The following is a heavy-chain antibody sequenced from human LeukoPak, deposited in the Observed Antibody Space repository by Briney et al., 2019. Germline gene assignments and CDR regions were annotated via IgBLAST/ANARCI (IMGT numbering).Heavy chain of an antibody. D-gene: IGHD3-9*01. CDR3: TRDLTISGPIGI. Sequence: ASVKVSCKASGYTFTGYAMHWVRQAPGQGLEWVGRIDPNSGGTNYAQDFQGRVAITRDTSINTAYMELNRLRSDDTAKYYCTRDLTISGPIGIWGQGTLVTVSA. CDR1: GYTFTGYA. J-gene: IGHJ4*02. V-gene: IGHV1-2*06. CDR2: IDPNSGGT.